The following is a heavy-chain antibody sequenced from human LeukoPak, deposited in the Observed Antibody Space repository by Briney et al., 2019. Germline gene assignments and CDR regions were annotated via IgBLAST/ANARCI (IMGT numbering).Heavy chain of an antibody. Sequence: HTGGSLRLSCAASGFTFSSYAMSWVRQAPGKGLEWVSAISGSGGSTYYADSVKGRFTISRDNSKNTLYLQMNSLRAEDTAVYYCASSNTMIEPYDAFDIWGQGTMVTVSS. CDR3: ASSNTMIEPYDAFDI. V-gene: IGHV3-23*01. D-gene: IGHD3-22*01. CDR1: GFTFSSYA. CDR2: ISGSGGST. J-gene: IGHJ3*02.